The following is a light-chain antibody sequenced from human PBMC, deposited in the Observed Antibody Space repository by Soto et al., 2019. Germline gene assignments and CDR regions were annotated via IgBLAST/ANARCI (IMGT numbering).Light chain of an antibody. V-gene: IGLV2-14*01. CDR2: GVS. J-gene: IGLJ3*02. CDR1: SSDVGGYNY. Sequence: QSALTQPASVSGSPGQSITISCTGTSSDVGGYNYVSWYQQHPGKVPKLMIYGVSNRPSGVSNRFSGSKSSNTASLTISGLQAEDEADYYCSSYSSSSTRVFGGGTKLTVL. CDR3: SSYSSSSTRV.